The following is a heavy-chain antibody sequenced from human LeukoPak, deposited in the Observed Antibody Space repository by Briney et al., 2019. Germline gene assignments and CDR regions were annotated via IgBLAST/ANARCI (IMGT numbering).Heavy chain of an antibody. Sequence: GGSLRLSCAASGFTFSTYDMHWVRQATGKGLEWVSAIGTAGDTNYLGSVKDRFIISRENANNSLYHQRNSLRAGDTAVYYCARAIVVRSGAFDIWGQGTMVTVSS. CDR3: ARAIVVRSGAFDI. CDR1: GFTFSTYD. V-gene: IGHV3-13*04. CDR2: IGTAGDT. J-gene: IGHJ3*02. D-gene: IGHD3-22*01.